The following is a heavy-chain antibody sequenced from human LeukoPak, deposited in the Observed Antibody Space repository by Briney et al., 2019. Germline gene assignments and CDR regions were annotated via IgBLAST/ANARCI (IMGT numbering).Heavy chain of an antibody. Sequence: ASVNVSCKASVYTFTVYYMHWVRQAPGQGLEWMGWINPNSGGTNYAQKFQGRVTMTRDTSISTAYMELSRLRSDDTAVYYCATVSGSYYGHAFDIWGQGTMVTVSS. CDR3: ATVSGSYYGHAFDI. V-gene: IGHV1-2*02. CDR2: INPNSGGT. D-gene: IGHD1-26*01. CDR1: VYTFTVYY. J-gene: IGHJ3*02.